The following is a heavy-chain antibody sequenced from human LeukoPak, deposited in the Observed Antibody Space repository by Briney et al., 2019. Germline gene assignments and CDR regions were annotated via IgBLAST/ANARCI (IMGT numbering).Heavy chain of an antibody. V-gene: IGHV3-30-3*01. Sequence: PGGSLRLSCAASGFTFSSYAMHWVRQAPGKGLEWVAVISYDGSNKYYADSVKGRFTISRDNSKNTLYLQMNSLRAEDTAVYYCARDQGAAGTLGYFQHWGQGTLVTVSS. CDR1: GFTFSSYA. J-gene: IGHJ1*01. CDR2: ISYDGSNK. CDR3: ARDQGAAGTLGYFQH. D-gene: IGHD6-13*01.